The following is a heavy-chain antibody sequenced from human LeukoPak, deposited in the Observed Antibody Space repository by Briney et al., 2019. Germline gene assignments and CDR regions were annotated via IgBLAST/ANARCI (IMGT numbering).Heavy chain of an antibody. Sequence: SETLSLTCTVSGGSISSGGYYWSWIRQHPGKGREWIGYIYYSGSTYYNPSLKSRVTISVDTSKNQFSLKLSSVAAADTAVYYCARGTYYYGSGSYYNLDYWGQGTLVTVSS. CDR1: GGSISSGGYY. V-gene: IGHV4-31*03. J-gene: IGHJ4*02. D-gene: IGHD3-10*01. CDR3: ARGTYYYGSGSYYNLDY. CDR2: IYYSGST.